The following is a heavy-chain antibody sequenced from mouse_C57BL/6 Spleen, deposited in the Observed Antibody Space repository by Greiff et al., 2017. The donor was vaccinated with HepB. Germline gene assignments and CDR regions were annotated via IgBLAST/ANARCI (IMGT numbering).Heavy chain of an antibody. Sequence: EVKVVESGGGLVQPGGSLKLSCAASGFTFSDYYMYWVRQTPEKRLEWVAYISNGGGSTYYPDTVKGRFTISRDNAKNTLYLQMSRLKSEDTAMYYCARRGYYGSRGVWFAYWGQGPLVTVSA. J-gene: IGHJ3*01. CDR2: ISNGGGST. CDR3: ARRGYYGSRGVWFAY. D-gene: IGHD1-1*01. V-gene: IGHV5-12*01. CDR1: GFTFSDYY.